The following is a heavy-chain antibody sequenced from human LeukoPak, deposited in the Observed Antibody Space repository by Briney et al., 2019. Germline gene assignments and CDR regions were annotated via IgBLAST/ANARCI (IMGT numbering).Heavy chain of an antibody. J-gene: IGHJ4*02. CDR1: GGTFSSDG. Sequence: GSSVKVSCKASGGTFSSDGITWVRQAPGQGLEWMGGIIPSFRKPDYAKKFQGRVTLTADESTSTAYMELSSLRSEDTAVYYCAREGLFTMVRRGTLDNWGQGTLVTDSS. V-gene: IGHV1-69*01. CDR3: AREGLFTMVRRGTLDN. D-gene: IGHD3-10*01. CDR2: IIPSFRKP.